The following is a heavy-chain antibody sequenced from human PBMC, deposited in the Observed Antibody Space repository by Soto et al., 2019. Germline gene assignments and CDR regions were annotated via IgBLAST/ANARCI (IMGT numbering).Heavy chain of an antibody. CDR2: IDPSDSYT. J-gene: IGHJ6*02. Sequence: PGESLKISCKGSGYSFTSYWISCVRQMPGKGLEWMGRIDPSDSYTNYSPSFQGHVTISADKSISTAYLQWSSLKASDTAMYYCARQSQQLVDGHGYYYYGMDVWGQGTTVTVSS. V-gene: IGHV5-10-1*01. CDR3: ARQSQQLVDGHGYYYYGMDV. D-gene: IGHD6-13*01. CDR1: GYSFTSYW.